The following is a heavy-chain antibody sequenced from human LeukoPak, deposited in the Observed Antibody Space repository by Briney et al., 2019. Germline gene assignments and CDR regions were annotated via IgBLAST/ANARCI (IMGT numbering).Heavy chain of an antibody. CDR2: IYYSGST. V-gene: IGHV4-30-4*08. CDR3: ARDSGYYVNY. CDR1: GGSISSGGYY. D-gene: IGHD3-22*01. Sequence: SEALSLTCTVSGGSISSGGYYWSWIRQHPGKGLEWIGYIYYSGSTYYNPSLESRVTISVDTSKNQFSLKLSSVTAADTAVYYCARDSGYYVNYWGQGTLVTVSS. J-gene: IGHJ4*02.